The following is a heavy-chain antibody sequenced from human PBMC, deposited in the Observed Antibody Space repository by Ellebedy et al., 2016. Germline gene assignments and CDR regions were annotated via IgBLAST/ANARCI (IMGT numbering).Heavy chain of an antibody. D-gene: IGHD3-10*01. Sequence: GGSLRLXCATSGFTFDDYALHWVRQVPGKGLEWVSGISWNSAAIGYGEAVKGRFTISRDSAKNYLYLQMNSLRVEDTALYFCAKGTMDYLHHWGQGTRVTVSS. CDR2: ISWNSAAI. CDR1: GFTFDDYA. V-gene: IGHV3-9*01. CDR3: AKGTMDYLHH. J-gene: IGHJ4*02.